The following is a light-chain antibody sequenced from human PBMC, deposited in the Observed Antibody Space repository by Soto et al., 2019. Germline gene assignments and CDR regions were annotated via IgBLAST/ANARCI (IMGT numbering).Light chain of an antibody. CDR3: QSYDSSLV. V-gene: IGLV1-40*01. J-gene: IGLJ2*01. CDR1: SSNIGAGYD. Sequence: QLVLTQPPSVSGAPGQRVTISCTGSSSNIGAGYDVHWYQQVPGTAPKLPIYGNINRPSGVPDRFSGSKSGTSASLAITGLQAEDEAEYYCQSYDSSLVFGGGTKLTVL. CDR2: GNI.